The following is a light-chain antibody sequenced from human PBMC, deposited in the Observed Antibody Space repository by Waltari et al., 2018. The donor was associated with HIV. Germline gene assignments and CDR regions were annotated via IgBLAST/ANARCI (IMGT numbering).Light chain of an antibody. Sequence: EIVMTQSPATLSASPGERATLSCRASQSVSSDLAWYQQKPGQAPRLLIYCASTRATGIPARFSGSGSGTEFTLTISSLQSEDFVVYYCQQYNNWPPYTFGQGTKLEIK. CDR1: QSVSSD. V-gene: IGKV3-15*01. CDR2: CAS. CDR3: QQYNNWPPYT. J-gene: IGKJ2*01.